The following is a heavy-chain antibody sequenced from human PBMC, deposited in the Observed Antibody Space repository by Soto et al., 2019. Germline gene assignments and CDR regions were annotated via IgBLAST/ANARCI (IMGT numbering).Heavy chain of an antibody. J-gene: IGHJ4*02. V-gene: IGHV1-18*01. D-gene: IGHD1-1*01. CDR1: GYTFTSYG. CDR3: ARGRYGDY. CDR2: ISAHNGNT. Sequence: QVHLVQSGAEVKKPGASVKVSCKASGYTFTSYGITWVRQAPGQGLEWMGWISAHNGNTDYAQKLQGRVIVNRDTTTSTAYVELRSLISDGAAVYYCARGRYGDYWGQGALVTVSS.